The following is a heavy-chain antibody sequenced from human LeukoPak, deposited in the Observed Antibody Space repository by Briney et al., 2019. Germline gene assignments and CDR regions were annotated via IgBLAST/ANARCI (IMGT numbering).Heavy chain of an antibody. J-gene: IGHJ4*02. CDR2: IYPGDSDT. CDR3: ARQGGYSSSWYRDY. CDR1: GYSFSTYW. Sequence: GESLEISCKGSGYSFSTYWIGWVRQFPGKGREWMGIIYPGDSDTRYSPSFQGQVTISADKSISTAYLQWSSLKASDIAMYYCARQGGYSSSWYRDYWGQGTLVTVSS. D-gene: IGHD6-13*01. V-gene: IGHV5-51*01.